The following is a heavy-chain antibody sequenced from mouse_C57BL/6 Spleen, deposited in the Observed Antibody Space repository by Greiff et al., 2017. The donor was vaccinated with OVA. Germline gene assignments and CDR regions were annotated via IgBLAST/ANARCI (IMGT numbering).Heavy chain of an antibody. CDR2: IDPEDGDT. Sequence: VQLQQSGAELVRPGASVKLSCTASGFNIKDYYMHWVKQRPEQGLEWIGRIDPEDGDTEYAPKFQGKATMTADTYSTTSYLQLSSLSSEDTAVYYCRGGYYAMDYWGQGTSVTVSS. J-gene: IGHJ4*01. CDR3: RGGYYAMDY. V-gene: IGHV14-1*01. CDR1: GFNIKDYY.